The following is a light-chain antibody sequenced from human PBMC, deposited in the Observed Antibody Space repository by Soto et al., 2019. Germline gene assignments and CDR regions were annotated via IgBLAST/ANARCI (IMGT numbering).Light chain of an antibody. Sequence: QSALTQPASVSGSPGQSTTISCIGTSSDVGAYDLVSWYQQYQGTAPKLIIYENIRRPSGIDSRFSGSKSGNTAALTISGLRAEDESNYHCCSYAGNRIFVFGGGTKVTVL. CDR1: SSDVGAYDL. CDR3: CSYAGNRIFV. CDR2: ENI. V-gene: IGLV2-23*01. J-gene: IGLJ2*01.